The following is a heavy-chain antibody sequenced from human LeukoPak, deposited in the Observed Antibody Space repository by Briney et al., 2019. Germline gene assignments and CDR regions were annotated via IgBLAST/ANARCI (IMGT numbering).Heavy chain of an antibody. J-gene: IGHJ4*02. CDR1: GFAFSSYA. CDR3: AKDRASSGIYSFDY. V-gene: IGHV3-23*01. CDR2: ISGSGTGT. D-gene: IGHD1-26*01. Sequence: PGGSLRLSCAASGFAFSSYAMSWVRQAPGKGLEWVSTISGSGTGTYYADSVKGRLTISRDNSKNTLYLQMSSLRAEDTAVYYCAKDRASSGIYSFDYWGQGTLVTVSS.